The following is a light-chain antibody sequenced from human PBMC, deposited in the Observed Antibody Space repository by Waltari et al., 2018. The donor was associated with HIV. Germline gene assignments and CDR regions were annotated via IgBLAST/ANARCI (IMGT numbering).Light chain of an antibody. CDR2: FDD. J-gene: IGLJ3*02. CDR3: AAWDDTLNGWV. V-gene: IGLV1-36*01. Sequence: QSVLTQPPSVSAAPRQRVSISCSGSSSNIGKNAVNWYQQIPGTAPRLLIYFDDLVPYAVSDRFSCSKSGTSASLAISGLQSEVEADYSCAAWDDTLNGWVFGGGTKLTVL. CDR1: SSNIGKNA.